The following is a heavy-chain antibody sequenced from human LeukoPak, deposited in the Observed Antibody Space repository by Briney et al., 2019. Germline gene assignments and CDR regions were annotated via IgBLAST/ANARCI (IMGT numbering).Heavy chain of an antibody. CDR3: ARDKRWLQPSAFDY. Sequence: GGSLRLSCAASGFTFSSYRMNWVRQAPGKGLERVSYISSSSTIYYADSVKGRFTISRDNAKNSLYLQMNSLRAEDTAVYYCARDKRWLQPSAFDYWGQGTLVTVSS. CDR2: ISSSSTI. V-gene: IGHV3-48*01. D-gene: IGHD5-24*01. CDR1: GFTFSSYR. J-gene: IGHJ4*02.